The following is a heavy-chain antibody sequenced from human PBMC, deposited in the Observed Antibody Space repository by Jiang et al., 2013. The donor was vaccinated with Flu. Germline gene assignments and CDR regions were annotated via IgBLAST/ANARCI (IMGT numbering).Heavy chain of an antibody. D-gene: IGHD5-12*01. CDR3: ARWGAESSATYHYAMDV. CDR1: GGSLNSYY. CDR2: IHYSGTT. J-gene: IGHJ6*02. V-gene: IGHV4-59*01. Sequence: APGLVKPSETLSLTCTVSGGSLNSYYWSWIRQPPGKDLEWIGYIHYSGTTNYNPSLKSRITISQDTPKNQLSLSLTSVTAADTAVYYCARWGAESSATYHYAMDVWGQGHQVTVSS.